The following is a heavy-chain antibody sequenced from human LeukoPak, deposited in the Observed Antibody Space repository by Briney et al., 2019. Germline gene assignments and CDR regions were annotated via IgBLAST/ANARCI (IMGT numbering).Heavy chain of an antibody. CDR3: ARDQYSGSYINYYFDY. V-gene: IGHV3-48*01. Sequence: GGSLRLSCAASGLTFSSYSMNWVRQAPGKGLEWVSYISSSSSPIYYADSVKGRFTISRDNAKNSLYLQMNSLRAEDTAVYFCARDQYSGSYINYYFDYWGQGTLVTVSS. CDR2: ISSSSSPI. J-gene: IGHJ4*02. CDR1: GLTFSSYS. D-gene: IGHD1-26*01.